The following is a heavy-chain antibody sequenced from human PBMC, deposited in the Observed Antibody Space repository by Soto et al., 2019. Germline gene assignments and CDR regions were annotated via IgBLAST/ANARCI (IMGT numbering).Heavy chain of an antibody. Sequence: SETLSLTWSVCGGSIRSGDYYWSWIRQPPGKGLEWTGYIYYSGSTNYNPSLKSRVTISVDTSKNQFSLKLSSVTAADTAVYYCARLTLDYGSGSYSNLWGQGTLVTVSS. CDR2: IYYSGST. D-gene: IGHD3-10*01. V-gene: IGHV4-61*08. CDR1: GGSIRSGDYY. CDR3: ARLTLDYGSGSYSNL. J-gene: IGHJ5*02.